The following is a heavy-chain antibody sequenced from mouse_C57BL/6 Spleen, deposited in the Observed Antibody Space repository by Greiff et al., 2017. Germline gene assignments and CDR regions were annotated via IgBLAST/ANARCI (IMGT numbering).Heavy chain of an antibody. Sequence: EVQVVESGGGLVQPKGSLKLSCAASGFSFNTYAMNWVRQAPGKGLEWVARIRSKSNNYATYYADSVKDRFTISRDDSESMLYLQMNNLKTEDTAMYYCVRQSGTVDWYFDVWGTGTTVTVSS. J-gene: IGHJ1*03. CDR3: VRQSGTVDWYFDV. V-gene: IGHV10-1*01. CDR1: GFSFNTYA. CDR2: IRSKSNNYAT. D-gene: IGHD4-1*01.